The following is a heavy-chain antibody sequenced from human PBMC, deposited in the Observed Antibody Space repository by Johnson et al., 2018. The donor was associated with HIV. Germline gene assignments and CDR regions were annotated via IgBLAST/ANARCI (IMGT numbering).Heavy chain of an antibody. Sequence: VQLVESGGGLVKPGGSLRLSCAASGFTFSDYYMSLIRQAPGKGLEWLSYISSSGSTISYADSMKGRFTISRDNAKNSLYLQMNSLRAEDTALYYCAKEVAYCGGDCYSGAFDIWGQGTMVTVSS. CDR2: ISSSGSTI. J-gene: IGHJ3*02. V-gene: IGHV3-11*01. CDR3: AKEVAYCGGDCYSGAFDI. D-gene: IGHD2-21*01. CDR1: GFTFSDYY.